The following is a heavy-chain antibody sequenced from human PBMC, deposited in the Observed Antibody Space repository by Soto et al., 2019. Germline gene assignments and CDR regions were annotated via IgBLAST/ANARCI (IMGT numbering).Heavy chain of an antibody. J-gene: IGHJ4*02. CDR1: GFTFSSYG. Sequence: PGGSLRLSCAASGFTFSSYGMHWVRQAPGKGLEWVAVIWYDGSNKYYADSVKGRFTISRDNSKNTLYLQMNSLRAEDTAVYYCARDHRRYSYGYLDDSSGYYYANFDYWGQGTLVTVSS. V-gene: IGHV3-33*01. CDR3: ARDHRRYSYGYLDDSSGYYYANFDY. CDR2: IWYDGSNK. D-gene: IGHD3-22*01.